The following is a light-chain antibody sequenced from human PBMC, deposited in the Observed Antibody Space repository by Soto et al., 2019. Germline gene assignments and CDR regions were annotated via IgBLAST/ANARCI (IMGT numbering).Light chain of an antibody. Sequence: EIVLTQSPATLSLSPGERATLSCRASQSVRSSLAWYQQKPGQAPRLFIYDASTRATGIPARFSGSGSGTEFTLTISSLQSEDFAVYYCQQRSNWPPTFGQGTKVDI. CDR1: QSVRSS. CDR2: DAS. V-gene: IGKV3-11*01. CDR3: QQRSNWPPT. J-gene: IGKJ1*01.